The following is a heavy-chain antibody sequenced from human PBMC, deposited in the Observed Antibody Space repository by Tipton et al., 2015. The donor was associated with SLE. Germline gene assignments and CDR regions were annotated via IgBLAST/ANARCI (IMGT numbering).Heavy chain of an antibody. CDR1: GESFSVHS. Sequence: TLSLTCAVHGESFSVHSWAWLRQHPGKGLEWIGDVNHGGSTNYTPSLKSRVTISLDTSKNQFSLNLRSVTAADTAVYYCARGKISRPSGSYYLASKRFDSWGQGVLVTVSS. V-gene: IGHV4-34*01. CDR2: VNHGGST. J-gene: IGHJ5*01. CDR3: ARGKISRPSGSYYLASKRFDS. D-gene: IGHD3-10*01.